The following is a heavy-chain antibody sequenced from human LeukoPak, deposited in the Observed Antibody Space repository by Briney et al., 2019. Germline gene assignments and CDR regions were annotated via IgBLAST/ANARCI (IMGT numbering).Heavy chain of an antibody. CDR3: ARDAVDTANAV. J-gene: IGHJ6*02. V-gene: IGHV3-23*01. D-gene: IGHD5-18*01. CDR1: GFTFSSYA. Sequence: GGSLRLSCAASGFTFSSYAMSWVRQAPGKGLEWVSAMSGSGGSTFYPDSVKGRFTISRDNSKNTLHLQMNSLRAEDTAVYYCARDAVDTANAVWGQGTTVTVSS. CDR2: MSGSGGST.